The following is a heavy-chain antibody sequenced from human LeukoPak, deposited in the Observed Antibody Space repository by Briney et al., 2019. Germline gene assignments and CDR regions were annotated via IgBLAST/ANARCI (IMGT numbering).Heavy chain of an antibody. D-gene: IGHD1-26*01. CDR3: ARRGSSGYYFDY. Sequence: ASVKVSCKASGGTFSSYAISWVRQAPGQGLEWMGGIIPIFGTANYAQKFQGRVTITTDESTSTAYMELSSLRSEDTAVYYCARRGSSGYYFDYWGQGTLVTVSS. V-gene: IGHV1-69*05. J-gene: IGHJ4*02. CDR1: GGTFSSYA. CDR2: IIPIFGTA.